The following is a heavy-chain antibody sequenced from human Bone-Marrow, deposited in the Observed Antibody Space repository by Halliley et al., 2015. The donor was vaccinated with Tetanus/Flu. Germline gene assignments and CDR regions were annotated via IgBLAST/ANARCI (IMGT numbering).Heavy chain of an antibody. J-gene: IGHJ4*01. CDR2: IKPDGGEK. V-gene: IGHV3-7*03. CDR3: AAHFDI. Sequence: PGKGLEWVANIKPDGGEKYYVDSVKGRFPISRDNAKNSLYLQMNSLRAEDTALYYCAAHFDIWGQGTLVTVSS. D-gene: IGHD3-9*01.